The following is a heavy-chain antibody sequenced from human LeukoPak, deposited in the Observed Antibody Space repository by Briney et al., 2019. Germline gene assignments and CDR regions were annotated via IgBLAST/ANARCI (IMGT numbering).Heavy chain of an antibody. J-gene: IGHJ4*02. CDR1: GFTFSSYS. D-gene: IGHD3-10*01. V-gene: IGHV3-21*01. CDR2: ISSSSSYI. Sequence: GGSLRLYCAASGFTFSSYSMNWVRQAPGKGLEWVSSISSSSSYIYYADSVKGRFTISRDNAKNSLYLQMNSLRAEDTAVYYCVGSGSYYNENYFDYWGQGTLVTVSS. CDR3: VGSGSYYNENYFDY.